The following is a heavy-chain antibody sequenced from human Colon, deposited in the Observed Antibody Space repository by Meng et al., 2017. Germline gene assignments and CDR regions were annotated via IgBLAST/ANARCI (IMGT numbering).Heavy chain of an antibody. V-gene: IGHV6-1*01. CDR3: ARDLSSARYYFDN. CDR1: GDSVSSYSAA. J-gene: IGHJ4*02. Sequence: QVHLQQSGPGLVKPSQTLSLTCAISGDSVSSYSAAWDWIRQSPSRGLEWLGRTYYRSRWYNDYAVSLKGRITITPDTSKNLFSLHLNSVTPEDTAIYYCARDLSSARYYFDNWGQGILVTVSS. CDR2: TYYRSRWYN. D-gene: IGHD3-22*01.